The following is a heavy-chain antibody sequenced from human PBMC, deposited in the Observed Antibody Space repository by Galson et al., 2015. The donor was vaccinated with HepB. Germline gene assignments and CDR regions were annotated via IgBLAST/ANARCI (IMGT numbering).Heavy chain of an antibody. D-gene: IGHD3-16*01. J-gene: IGHJ4*02. Sequence: SLRLSCAASGFTFSDSDFHWVRQAAGKGLEWVSAIGTAGDTYYPASVKGRFTMSRENVRNSLYLQMNNLRAGATAIYYCARLRSASFDIWGQGTPVTVSS. CDR2: IGTAGDT. CDR1: GFTFSDSD. V-gene: IGHV3-13*01. CDR3: ARLRSASFDI.